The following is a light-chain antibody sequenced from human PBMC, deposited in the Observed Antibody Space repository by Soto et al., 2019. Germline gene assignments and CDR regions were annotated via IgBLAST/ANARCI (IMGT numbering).Light chain of an antibody. CDR1: QGISSS. V-gene: IGKV1-9*01. CDR2: AAS. J-gene: IGKJ4*01. CDR3: QQLKSYPLT. Sequence: IQLTQSPSSLSASVGDRVTITCRASQGISSSLVWYQQKPGKAPKLLIYAASTLRSGVPSRFSGSGSGTDFTLTISSLQPEDFATYYCQQLKSYPLTFGGGTKVEIK.